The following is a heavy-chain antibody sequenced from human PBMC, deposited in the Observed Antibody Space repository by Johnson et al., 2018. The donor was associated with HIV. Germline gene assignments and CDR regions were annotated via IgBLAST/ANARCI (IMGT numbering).Heavy chain of an antibody. CDR1: GFTFSSYA. D-gene: IGHD1-26*01. CDR3: AKGSGSYPWGEAFDI. V-gene: IGHV3-30-3*01. Sequence: VQLVESGGGVVQPGRSLRLSCAASGFTFSSYAMHWVRQAPGKGLEWVAVISYDGSNKYYADSVKGRFTISRDNSKNTLFLQMNSVRAEDTAVYYCAKGSGSYPWGEAFDIWGQGTMVTVSS. CDR2: ISYDGSNK. J-gene: IGHJ3*02.